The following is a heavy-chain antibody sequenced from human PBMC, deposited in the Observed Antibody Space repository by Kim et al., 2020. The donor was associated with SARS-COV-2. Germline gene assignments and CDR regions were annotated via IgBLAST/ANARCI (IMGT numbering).Heavy chain of an antibody. D-gene: IGHD6-19*01. J-gene: IGHJ6*02. CDR3: SRGGKQCLTYHYYYGMDV. V-gene: IGHV3-20*03. Sequence: GYSDSVKGRFTISRDNAKNSLYLQMNSLRAEDTALYYCSRGGKQCLTYHYYYGMDVWGQGTTVTVSS.